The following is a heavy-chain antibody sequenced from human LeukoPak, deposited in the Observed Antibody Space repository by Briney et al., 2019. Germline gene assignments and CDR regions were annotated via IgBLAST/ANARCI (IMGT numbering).Heavy chain of an antibody. CDR3: TRAEERKYSSGSLY. CDR1: GFTFSGSA. Sequence: GGSLRLSCAASGFTFSGSAMHWVRQASGKGLEWVGRIRSKANSYATAYAAPVKGRFTISRDDSKNTAYLQMNSLKTEDTAVYYCTRAEERKYSSGSLYWGQGTLVTVSS. D-gene: IGHD6-19*01. V-gene: IGHV3-73*01. CDR2: IRSKANSYAT. J-gene: IGHJ4*02.